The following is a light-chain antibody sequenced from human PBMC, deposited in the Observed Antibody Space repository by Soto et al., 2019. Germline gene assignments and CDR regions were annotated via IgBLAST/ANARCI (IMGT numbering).Light chain of an antibody. J-gene: IGKJ4*01. Sequence: EIVLTQSPATLYVSPGEGATLSCWASQSCGNYIAWYQQQPGQIPRLLISDTYNRAAGIPARFSGSGSGAAFSLIISSLEPEDSAIYYCHHRANWTLLFFGGGTKVEIK. CDR2: DTY. CDR1: QSCGNY. CDR3: HHRANWTLLF. V-gene: IGKV3-11*01.